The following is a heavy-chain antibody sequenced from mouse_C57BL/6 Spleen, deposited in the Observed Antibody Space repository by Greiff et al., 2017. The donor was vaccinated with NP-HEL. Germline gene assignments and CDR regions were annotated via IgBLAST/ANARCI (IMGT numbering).Heavy chain of an antibody. D-gene: IGHD2-1*01. CDR1: GYTFTSYW. V-gene: IGHV1-50*01. CDR2: IDPSDSYT. J-gene: IGHJ2*01. Sequence: VQLQQSGAELVKPGASVKLSCKASGYTFTSYWMQWVKQRPGQGLEWIGEIDPSDSYTNYNQKFKGKATLTVDTSSSTAYMQLSSLTSEDSAVYYCARGNSYYFDYWGQGTTLTVSS. CDR3: ARGNSYYFDY.